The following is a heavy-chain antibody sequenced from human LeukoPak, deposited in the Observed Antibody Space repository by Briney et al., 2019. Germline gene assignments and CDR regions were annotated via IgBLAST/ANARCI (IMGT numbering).Heavy chain of an antibody. CDR2: IYSSVST. J-gene: IGHJ5*02. Sequence: GSLRLSCAASGFTVSSNYMSWVRQAPGKGLEWIGYIYSSVSTNYNPSLKSRVTISLDTSKNHFSLKLSSVTAADTAVYYCVRGERALMGPWGQGTLVTVSS. CDR3: VRGERALMGP. CDR1: GFTVSSNY. V-gene: IGHV4-59*02. D-gene: IGHD1-1*01.